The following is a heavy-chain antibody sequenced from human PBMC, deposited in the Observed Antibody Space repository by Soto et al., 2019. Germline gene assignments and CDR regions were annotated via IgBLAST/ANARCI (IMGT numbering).Heavy chain of an antibody. J-gene: IGHJ6*02. Sequence: PGGSLRLSCAASGFTFNNYAMHWVRQAPGKGLEWVAVISYDGSKSYYAESVKGRFTISRDNSKNTLYLQMNSLRPEDTAVYYCTREWRGYCSGGSCSGGMDVWGQGTTVTVSS. CDR3: TREWRGYCSGGSCSGGMDV. CDR1: GFTFNNYA. D-gene: IGHD2-15*01. V-gene: IGHV3-30*04. CDR2: ISYDGSKS.